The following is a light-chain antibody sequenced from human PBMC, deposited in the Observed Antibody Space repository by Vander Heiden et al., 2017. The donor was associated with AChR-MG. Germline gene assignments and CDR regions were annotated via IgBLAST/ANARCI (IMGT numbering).Light chain of an antibody. J-gene: IGKJ1*01. CDR3: GQEHHSPRT. CDR2: AAS. V-gene: IGKV1-17*01. CDR1: QGIRND. Sequence: DIQMTQSPSSLSASVGDRVTITCRASQGIRNDLGWFQQKPGKAPKYLIYAASTFQSGVPSRFSGSGSGTEFTLTISSLQPEDFATYYCGQEHHSPRTFGQRTKVEIK.